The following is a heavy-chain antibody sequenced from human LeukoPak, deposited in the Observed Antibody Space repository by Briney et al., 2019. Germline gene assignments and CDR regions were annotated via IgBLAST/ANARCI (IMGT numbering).Heavy chain of an antibody. CDR1: GGTFSSYA. CDR2: IIPIFGTA. V-gene: IGHV1-69*05. D-gene: IGHD3-3*01. CDR3: CLVIIDGYFSY. Sequence: SVKVSCKASGGTFSSYAISWVRHAPGQGLEWMGRIIPIFGTANYAQKFQGRVTITTDESTSTAYMELSSLRSEDTAVYYWCLVIIDGYFSYGSQGTLVTVSS. J-gene: IGHJ4*01.